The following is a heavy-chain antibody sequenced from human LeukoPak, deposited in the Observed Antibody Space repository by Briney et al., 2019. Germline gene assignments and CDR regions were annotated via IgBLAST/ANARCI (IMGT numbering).Heavy chain of an antibody. J-gene: IGHJ4*02. CDR2: ISAYNGNT. D-gene: IGHD3-9*01. V-gene: IGHV1-18*01. Sequence: ASVRVSCKASGYTFNSYGINWVRQAPGQGLEWMGWISAYNGNTNYAQKPQDRVTMTRDTATSTGYMELRSLRSDDTAVYYCARGSYYAILTGFRTHRPFDYWGQGTLVTVSS. CDR3: ARGSYYAILTGFRTHRPFDY. CDR1: GYTFNSYG.